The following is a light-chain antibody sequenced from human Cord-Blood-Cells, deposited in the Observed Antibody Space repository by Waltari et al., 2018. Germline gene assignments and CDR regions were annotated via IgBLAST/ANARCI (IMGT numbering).Light chain of an antibody. CDR1: SSDGGGDNY. J-gene: IGLJ2*01. CDR2: AVS. CDR3: SSYTSSSTVV. V-gene: IGLV2-14*01. Sequence: QSALTQPASVSGSPGQSITISCTGTSSDGGGDNYVSWYHQHPAKAPKLMIYAVSKRPSGVSKRFSGSKSGNTASLTIAGLQAEDEADYYCSSYTSSSTVVFGGGTKLTVL.